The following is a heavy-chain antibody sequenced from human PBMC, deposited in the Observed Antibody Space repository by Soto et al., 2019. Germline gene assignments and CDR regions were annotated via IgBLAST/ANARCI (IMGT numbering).Heavy chain of an antibody. CDR2: IWYDGSNK. J-gene: IGHJ4*02. V-gene: IGHV3-33*01. CDR1: GFTFSSYG. Sequence: GGSLRLSCAASGFTFSSYGMHWVRQAPGKGLEWVAVIWYDGSNKYYADSVKGRFTISRDNSKNTLYLQMNSLRAEDTAVYYCARETYSSSSVEDYFDYWGQGTLVTVSS. CDR3: ARETYSSSSVEDYFDY. D-gene: IGHD6-6*01.